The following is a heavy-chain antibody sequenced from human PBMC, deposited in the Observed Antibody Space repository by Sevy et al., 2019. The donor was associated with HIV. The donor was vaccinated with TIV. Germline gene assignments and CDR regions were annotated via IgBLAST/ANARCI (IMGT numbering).Heavy chain of an antibody. V-gene: IGHV3-30-3*01. CDR2: ISYDGSNK. CDR3: ARGRGYYFDY. Sequence: GGSLRLSCAASGFTFSSYAMHWVRQAPGKGLEWVAVISYDGSNKYYADSVKGRFTISRDNSKNTLYLQMNSLRAEDAAVYYCARGRGYYFDYWGQGTLVTVSS. J-gene: IGHJ4*02. CDR1: GFTFSSYA. D-gene: IGHD2-15*01.